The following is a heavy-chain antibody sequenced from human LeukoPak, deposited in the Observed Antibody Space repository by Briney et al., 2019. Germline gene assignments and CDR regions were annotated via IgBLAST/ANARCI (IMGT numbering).Heavy chain of an antibody. D-gene: IGHD3-9*01. J-gene: IGHJ4*02. CDR1: GFTFSSYA. CDR2: IKSKTDGGTT. CDR3: TTEEMYYDILTGYPRFFDS. V-gene: IGHV3-15*01. Sequence: GGSLRLSCAASGFTFSSYAMTWVRQAPGKGLEWVGRIKSKTDGGTTDYAAPVKGRFTISRDDSKETLYLQMKSLKTKDTALYYCTTEEMYYDILTGYPRFFDSWGQGTLVTVSS.